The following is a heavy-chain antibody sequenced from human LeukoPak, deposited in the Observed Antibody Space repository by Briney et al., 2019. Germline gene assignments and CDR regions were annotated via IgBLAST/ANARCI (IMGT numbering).Heavy chain of an antibody. CDR3: ARDFFSSGRGSSSWYGGNWFDP. D-gene: IGHD6-13*01. V-gene: IGHV3-21*01. CDR1: GFTFSSYS. J-gene: IGHJ5*02. CDR2: ISSSSSYI. Sequence: KPGGSQRLSCAASGFTFSSYSMNWVRQAPGKGLEWVSSISSSSSYIYYADSVKGRFTISRDNAKNSLYLQMNSLRAEDTAVYYCARDFFSSGRGSSSWYGGNWFDPWGQGTLVTVSS.